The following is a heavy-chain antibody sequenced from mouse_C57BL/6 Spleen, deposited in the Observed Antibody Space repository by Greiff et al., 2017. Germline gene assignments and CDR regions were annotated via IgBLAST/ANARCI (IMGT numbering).Heavy chain of an antibody. CDR3: ASPGDWDEFDYAMDY. CDR2: IYPGDGDT. J-gene: IGHJ4*01. Sequence: QVQLQQSGAELVKPGASVKISCKASGYAFSSYWMNWVKQRPGKGLEWIGQIYPGDGDTTCNGKFKGKATLTAEKSSSTAYMQLSSLTSEDSAVYVGASPGDWDEFDYAMDYWGQGTSVTVSS. V-gene: IGHV1-80*01. D-gene: IGHD4-1*01. CDR1: GYAFSSYW.